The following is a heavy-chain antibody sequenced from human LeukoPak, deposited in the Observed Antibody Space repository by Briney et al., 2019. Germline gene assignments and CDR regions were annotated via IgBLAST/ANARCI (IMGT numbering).Heavy chain of an antibody. D-gene: IGHD6-13*01. V-gene: IGHV4-59*01. CDR2: IYYSGTT. CDR3: ARGVYIAAAQYAY. Sequence: SETLSLTCTVSGGSISSYYWSWIRQPAGKGLEWIGYIYYSGTTNYNPSLKSRVTISVDTSKNQFSLKLSSVTAADTAVYYCARGVYIAAAQYAYWGQGTLVTVSS. CDR1: GGSISSYY. J-gene: IGHJ4*02.